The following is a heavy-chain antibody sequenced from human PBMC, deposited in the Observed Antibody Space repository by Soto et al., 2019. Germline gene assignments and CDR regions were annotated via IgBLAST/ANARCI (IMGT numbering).Heavy chain of an antibody. V-gene: IGHV3-30-3*01. Sequence: QVLLVESGGGVVQTGRSLRLSCAASGFTFGDYAMHWVRQAPGKWLEWVAAISYDGNEQYYGDFVRGRFTHSRDSSKNTLFLTINSPTVDDTAVYHCAKDVMTGAVWWHEHFHYWGQGTLVTVSS. CDR2: ISYDGNEQ. J-gene: IGHJ4*02. CDR3: AKDVMTGAVWWHEHFHY. D-gene: IGHD3-9*01. CDR1: GFTFGDYA.